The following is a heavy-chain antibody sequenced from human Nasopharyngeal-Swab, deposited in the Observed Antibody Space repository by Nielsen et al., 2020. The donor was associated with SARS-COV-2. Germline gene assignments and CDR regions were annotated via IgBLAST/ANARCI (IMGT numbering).Heavy chain of an antibody. D-gene: IGHD6-13*01. CDR2: INHSGST. CDR1: GGSFSGYY. CDR3: SAAGGNY. J-gene: IGHJ4*02. Sequence: ESLRLSCAVYGGSFSGYYWSWIRQPPGKGLEWIGEINHSGSTNYNPSLKSRVTISVDTSKNQFSLKLSSVTAADTAVYYCSAAGGNYWGQGTLVTVSS. V-gene: IGHV4-34*01.